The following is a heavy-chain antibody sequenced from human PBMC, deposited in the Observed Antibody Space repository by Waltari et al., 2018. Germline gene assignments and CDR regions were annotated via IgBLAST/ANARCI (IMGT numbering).Heavy chain of an antibody. V-gene: IGHV1-18*04. CDR3: AREGIVPGYGMDV. J-gene: IGHJ6*02. D-gene: IGHD6-6*01. CDR1: NYTFTSFA. CDR2: IRPYNGNT. Sequence: QVQLVQSGAEVKKPGASVKVSCKASNYTFTSFAITWVRQAPGQGLEWMGWIRPYNGNTNYAQKFQDRVTMTTDTSTSTVYMELRSLGSDDTAVFYCAREGIVPGYGMDVWGQGTPVTVSS.